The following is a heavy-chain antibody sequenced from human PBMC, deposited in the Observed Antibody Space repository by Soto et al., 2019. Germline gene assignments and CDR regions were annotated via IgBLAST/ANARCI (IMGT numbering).Heavy chain of an antibody. J-gene: IGHJ3*02. CDR2: IDAGNGYT. V-gene: IGHV1-3*01. D-gene: IGHD5-12*01. CDR3: ARVQYSGYDFKLAFAI. CDR1: GYTFDNYA. Sequence: QVQLVQSGAQVKKPGASVKVSCKASGYTFDNYALHWVRQAPGRRLEWMGWIDAGNGYTKYSQCFQGRVPITRDTPASTVPLDLSSLTSEATAVYYCARVQYSGYDFKLAFAIWGQGTMVTVSS.